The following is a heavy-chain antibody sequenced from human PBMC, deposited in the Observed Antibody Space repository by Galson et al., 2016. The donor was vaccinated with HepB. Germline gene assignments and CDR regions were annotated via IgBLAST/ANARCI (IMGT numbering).Heavy chain of an antibody. CDR1: GFTLNTYP. D-gene: IGHD6-13*01. Sequence: SLRLSCAASGFTLNTYPIHWVRQAPGKGLEYVSGISTNGASTNCADSVRGRFTMSRDKSKNAVYLQMSSLRSDDTAVYYCVRGAAAAFDQWGQGTPVTVSS. J-gene: IGHJ4*02. CDR2: ISTNGAST. CDR3: VRGAAAAFDQ. V-gene: IGHV3-64D*06.